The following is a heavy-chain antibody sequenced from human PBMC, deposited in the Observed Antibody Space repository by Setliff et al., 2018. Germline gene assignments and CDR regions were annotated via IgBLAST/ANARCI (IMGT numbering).Heavy chain of an antibody. V-gene: IGHV3-23*01. Sequence: GGSLRLSCAASGFTFSTYAMSWVRQAPGKGLEWLSGISGRGDNTYYVDSVKGRFTISRDNSKETLYLQMNSLRAEDTAIYYCAKEPPVLGRGLDYWGQGTLVTVSS. J-gene: IGHJ4*02. CDR1: GFTFSTYA. CDR3: AKEPPVLGRGLDY. CDR2: ISGRGDNT. D-gene: IGHD1-26*01.